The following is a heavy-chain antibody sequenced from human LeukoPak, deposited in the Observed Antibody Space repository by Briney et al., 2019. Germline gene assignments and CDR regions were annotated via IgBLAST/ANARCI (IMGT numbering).Heavy chain of an antibody. J-gene: IGHJ6*03. V-gene: IGHV4-38-2*01. D-gene: IGHD3-10*01. CDR3: ARVRPDVTSGPDLYYYYYYMDV. CDR2: IYHSGST. Sequence: SETLSLTCAVSGYSISSGYYWGWIRQPPGKGLEWTGSIYHSGSTYYNPSLKSRVTISVDTSKNQFSLKLSSVTAADTAVYYCARVRPDVTSGPDLYYYYYYMDVWGKGTTVTVSS. CDR1: GYSISSGYY.